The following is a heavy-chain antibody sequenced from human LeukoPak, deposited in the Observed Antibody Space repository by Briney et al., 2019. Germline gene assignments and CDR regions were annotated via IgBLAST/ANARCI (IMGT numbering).Heavy chain of an antibody. CDR2: INPNSGGT. Sequence: GASVKVSCKASGYTFTGYYMHWVRQAPGQGLEWMGWINPNSGGTNYAQKFQGRVTMTRDTSISTAYMELSRLRSDDTAVYDCARDREISDAFDIWGQGTMVTVSS. D-gene: IGHD3-16*02. CDR3: ARDREISDAFDI. J-gene: IGHJ3*02. V-gene: IGHV1-2*02. CDR1: GYTFTGYY.